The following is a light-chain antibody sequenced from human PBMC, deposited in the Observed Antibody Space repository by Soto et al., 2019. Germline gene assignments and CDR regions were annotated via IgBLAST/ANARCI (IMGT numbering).Light chain of an antibody. CDR3: QSYDSSLSGSVV. V-gene: IGLV1-40*01. CDR1: SSNIGAGYD. Sequence: QSVLTQPPSVSGAPGQRVTISCTGSSSNIGAGYDVHWYQQLPGTAPKLLIYGNSNRPSGVPDLFSGSKSGTSASLAITGLQAEDEADYYCQSYDSSLSGSVVFGGGTTLTVL. CDR2: GNS. J-gene: IGLJ2*01.